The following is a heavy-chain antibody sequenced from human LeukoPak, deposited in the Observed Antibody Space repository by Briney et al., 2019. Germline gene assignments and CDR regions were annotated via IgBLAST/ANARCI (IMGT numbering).Heavy chain of an antibody. Sequence: SETLSLTCAVYGGSFSGYYWSWIRQPPGKGLEWIGEINHSGSTNYNPSLKSRVTISVDTSKNQFSLKLSSVTAADTAVYYCARHLRYSSGYYDWLDPWGQGTLVTVSS. CDR1: GGSFSGYY. CDR3: ARHLRYSSGYYDWLDP. D-gene: IGHD3-22*01. J-gene: IGHJ5*02. CDR2: INHSGST. V-gene: IGHV4-34*01.